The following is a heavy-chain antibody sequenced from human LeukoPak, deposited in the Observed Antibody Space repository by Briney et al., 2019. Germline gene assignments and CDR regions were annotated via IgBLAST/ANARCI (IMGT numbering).Heavy chain of an antibody. V-gene: IGHV3-30-3*01. J-gene: IGHJ4*02. CDR2: ISYDGSNK. Sequence: TGGSLRLSCAASGFTFSSYAMHWVRQAPGKGLEWVAVISYDGSNKYYADSVKGRFTISRDNSKNTLYLQMNSLRAEDTAVYYCARVGSGYWGYFDYWGQGTLVTVSS. CDR3: ARVGSGYWGYFDY. CDR1: GFTFSSYA. D-gene: IGHD3-22*01.